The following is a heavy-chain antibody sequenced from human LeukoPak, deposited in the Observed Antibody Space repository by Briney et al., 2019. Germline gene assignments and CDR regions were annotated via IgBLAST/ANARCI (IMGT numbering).Heavy chain of an antibody. CDR1: GFTFSSYE. V-gene: IGHV3-7*05. Sequence: GGSLRLSCAASGFTFSSYEMNWVRQAPGRGLEWVVNIKHDGSQKYYVDSVKGRITISRDNAKNSLYLQMTSLRAEDTAVYYCARDGMGGIKAFDIWGQGTMVTVSS. J-gene: IGHJ3*02. D-gene: IGHD3-10*01. CDR2: IKHDGSQK. CDR3: ARDGMGGIKAFDI.